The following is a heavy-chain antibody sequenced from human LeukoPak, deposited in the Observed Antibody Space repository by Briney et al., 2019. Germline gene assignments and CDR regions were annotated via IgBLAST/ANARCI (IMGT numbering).Heavy chain of an antibody. CDR3: ARDTDWTVDY. CDR1: GYSFTTYG. Sequence: ASVKVSCKALGYSFTTYGITWVRQAPGQGLEWMGWISPYGGATQYAQNLQDRVSMTTDTSTNTAHIEVRSLKSDDTAIYYCARDTDWTVDYWGQGTLVTVSS. CDR2: ISPYGGAT. V-gene: IGHV1-18*01. J-gene: IGHJ4*02. D-gene: IGHD3-9*01.